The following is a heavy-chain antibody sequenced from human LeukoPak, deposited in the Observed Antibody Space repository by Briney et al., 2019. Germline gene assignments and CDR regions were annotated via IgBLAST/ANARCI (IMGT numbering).Heavy chain of an antibody. Sequence: PGGSLRLSCAASGFTFSSYAMHWVRQAPGKGLEWVAVISYDGSNKYYADSVKGRFTISRDNSKNTLYLQMNSLRAEDTAVYYCARDPLAGEVRIKYYFDYWGQGTLVTVSS. V-gene: IGHV3-30-3*01. J-gene: IGHJ4*02. CDR3: ARDPLAGEVRIKYYFDY. CDR1: GFTFSSYA. D-gene: IGHD6-19*01. CDR2: ISYDGSNK.